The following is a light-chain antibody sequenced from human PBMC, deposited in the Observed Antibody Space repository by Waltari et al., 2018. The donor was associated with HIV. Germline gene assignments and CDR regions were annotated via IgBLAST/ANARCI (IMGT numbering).Light chain of an antibody. CDR3: QQYSKWPPLT. V-gene: IGKV3-15*01. J-gene: IGKJ4*01. CDR1: QSISTN. Sequence: EILMTQSPVTLSVSPGDRASLSCRASQSISTNLAWYQHKPGHAPRLIIYGASTRATGVPARFSGSGSGTEFTLTISSLQSEDFAVYYCQQYSKWPPLTFGGGTKVEIK. CDR2: GAS.